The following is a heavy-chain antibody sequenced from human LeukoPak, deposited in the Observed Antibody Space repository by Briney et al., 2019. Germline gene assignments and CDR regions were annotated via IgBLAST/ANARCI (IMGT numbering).Heavy chain of an antibody. CDR1: GFTFSSYG. V-gene: IGHV3-33*06. CDR3: AKGSSSGPLRY. D-gene: IGHD3-22*01. J-gene: IGHJ4*02. CDR2: IWYDGSNK. Sequence: QSGGSLRLSCAASGFTFSSYGMHWVRQAPGKGLEWVAVIWYDGSNKYYADSVKGRFTISRDNSKNTLYLQMNSLRAEDTAVYYCAKGSSSGPLRYWGQGTLVTVSS.